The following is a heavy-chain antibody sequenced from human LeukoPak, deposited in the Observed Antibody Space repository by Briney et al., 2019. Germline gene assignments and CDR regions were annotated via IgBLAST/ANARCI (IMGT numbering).Heavy chain of an antibody. Sequence: ASVKVSCKASGGTFSSYGLSWVRQAPGQGLEWMGGFIPIFATANYAQKFQGRVTITADESTSTAYMELSSLRSEDTAVYYCARENKAAALGIDALDIWGQGTMVTVSS. D-gene: IGHD6-13*01. CDR1: GGTFSSYG. CDR3: ARENKAAALGIDALDI. J-gene: IGHJ3*02. CDR2: FIPIFATA. V-gene: IGHV1-69*13.